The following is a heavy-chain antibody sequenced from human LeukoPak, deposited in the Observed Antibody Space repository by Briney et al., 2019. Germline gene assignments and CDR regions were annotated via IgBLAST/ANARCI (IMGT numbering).Heavy chain of an antibody. CDR2: ISGYNGYT. V-gene: IGHV1-18*01. D-gene: IGHD4-17*01. CDR3: ARTTTTVYHYSYMDV. Sequence: ASVKVSCKASGYTFTNYYISWVRQAPGQGLEWMGWISGYNGYTKYTQNFQGRVTMTIDTSTSTAYTELRSLRSDDTAVYYCARTTTTVYHYSYMDVWGKGTTVTVSS. J-gene: IGHJ6*03. CDR1: GYTFTNYY.